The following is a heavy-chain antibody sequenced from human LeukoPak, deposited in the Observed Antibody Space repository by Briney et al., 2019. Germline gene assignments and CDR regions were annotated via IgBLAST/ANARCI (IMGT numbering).Heavy chain of an antibody. CDR2: IHYSGST. Sequence: SETLSLTCTVSGGSISSGDYYWSWIRQPPGKGLEWIGYIHYSGSTYDNPSLKSRVTISIDTSTNQFFLKLSSVTAADTAVYYCARGDYYDSSGYSDYWGQGTLVTVSS. J-gene: IGHJ4*02. CDR3: ARGDYYDSSGYSDY. V-gene: IGHV4-30-4*01. D-gene: IGHD3-22*01. CDR1: GGSISSGDYY.